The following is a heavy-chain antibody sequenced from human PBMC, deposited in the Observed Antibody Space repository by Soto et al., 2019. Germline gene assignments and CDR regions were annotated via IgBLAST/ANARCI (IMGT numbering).Heavy chain of an antibody. J-gene: IGHJ6*03. CDR2: IYYSGST. CDR3: ARDLQRRSNYYYDMDV. V-gene: IGHV4-59*01. Sequence: SETLSLTCTVSGGSISSYYWSWIRQPPGKGLEWIGYIYYSGSTNYNPSLKSRVTISVDTSKNQFSLKLSSVTAADTAVYYCARDLQRRSNYYYDMDVWGKGTTVTVSS. CDR1: GGSISSYY. D-gene: IGHD6-25*01.